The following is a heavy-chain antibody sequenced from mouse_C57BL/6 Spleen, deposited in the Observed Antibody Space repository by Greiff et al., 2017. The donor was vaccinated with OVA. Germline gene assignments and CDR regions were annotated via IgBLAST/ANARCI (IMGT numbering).Heavy chain of an antibody. V-gene: IGHV5-4*01. Sequence: EVQLVESGGGLVKPGGSLKLSCAASGFTFSSYAMSWVRQTPEKRLEWVATISDGGSYTYYPDNVKGRFTISRDNAKNNLYLQMSHLKSEDTAMYYCARDREGDYPYAMDYWGQGTSVTVSS. CDR1: GFTFSSYA. CDR3: ARDREGDYPYAMDY. CDR2: ISDGGSYT. J-gene: IGHJ4*01. D-gene: IGHD2-4*01.